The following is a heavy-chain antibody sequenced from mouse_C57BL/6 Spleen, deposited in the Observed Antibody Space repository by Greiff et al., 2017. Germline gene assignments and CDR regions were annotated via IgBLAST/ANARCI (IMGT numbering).Heavy chain of an antibody. CDR2: IHPNSGST. CDR3: ARKDSSGYGFAY. CDR1: GYTFTSYW. Sequence: QVQLQQPGAELVKPGASVKLSCKASGYTFTSYWMHWVKQRPGQGLEWIGMIHPNSGSTNYNEKFKSKAPLTVDKSSSTAYMQRSSLTSEDSAVYYCARKDSSGYGFAYWGQGTLVTVAA. V-gene: IGHV1-64*01. D-gene: IGHD3-2*02. J-gene: IGHJ3*01.